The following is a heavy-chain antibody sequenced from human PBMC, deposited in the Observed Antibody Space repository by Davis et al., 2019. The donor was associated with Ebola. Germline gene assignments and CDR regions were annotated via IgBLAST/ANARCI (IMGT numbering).Heavy chain of an antibody. V-gene: IGHV4-38-2*02. CDR2: IYHSGTT. D-gene: IGHD1-26*01. CDR3: ARPLDLVGATYFDF. J-gene: IGHJ4*02. CDR1: GFSIRSGFY. Sequence: SETLSLTCTVSGFSIRSGFYWGWIRPPPGKGLEWIGIIYHSGTTYYNPSLKSRVTISVDTSTNEFSLKLNSVTAADSAVYYCARPLDLVGATYFDFWGPGTLVTVSS.